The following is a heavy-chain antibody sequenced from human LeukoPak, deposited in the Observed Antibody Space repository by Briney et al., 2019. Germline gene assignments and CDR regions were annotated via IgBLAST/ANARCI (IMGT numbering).Heavy chain of an antibody. V-gene: IGHV3-74*01. J-gene: IGHJ4*02. Sequence: PGGSLRLSCAASGFTFSNYAMNWVRQVPGKGLVWVSRINSDGSITDYADSVKGRFTISRDTAENTLYLQMNSLGAEDTAVYYCARASPMIDYWGQGTLVTVSS. CDR3: ARASPMIDY. D-gene: IGHD3-22*01. CDR2: INSDGSIT. CDR1: GFTFSNYA.